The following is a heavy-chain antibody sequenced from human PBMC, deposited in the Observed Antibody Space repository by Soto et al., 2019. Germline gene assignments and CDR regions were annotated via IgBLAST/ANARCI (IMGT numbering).Heavy chain of an antibody. CDR2: ISYDGSNK. CDR3: ARDWTVTTLEEY. J-gene: IGHJ4*02. D-gene: IGHD4-17*01. V-gene: IGHV3-30-3*01. CDR1: GFTFSSYA. Sequence: GGSLRLSCAASGFTFSSYATHWVRQAPGKGLEWVAVISYDGSNKYYADSVKGRFTISRDNSKNTLYLQMNSLRAEDTAVYYCARDWTVTTLEEYWGQGTLVTVSS.